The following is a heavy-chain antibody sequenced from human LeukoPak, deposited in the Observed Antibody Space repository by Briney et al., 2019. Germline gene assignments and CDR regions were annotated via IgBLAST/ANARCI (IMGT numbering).Heavy chain of an antibody. D-gene: IGHD4-17*01. CDR2: IYYTGST. Sequence: SETLSLTCTVSGGSVSSGSYYWSWIRQPPGKGLEWIGNIYYTGSTNYNPSLKSRVTISVDTSKNQFSLKLSSVTAADTAVYYCARGPPDGDYFDYWGQGTLVTVS. CDR1: GGSVSSGSYY. CDR3: ARGPPDGDYFDY. V-gene: IGHV4-61*01. J-gene: IGHJ4*02.